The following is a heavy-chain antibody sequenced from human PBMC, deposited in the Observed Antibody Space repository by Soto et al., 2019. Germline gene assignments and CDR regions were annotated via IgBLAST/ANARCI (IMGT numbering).Heavy chain of an antibody. CDR1: GGSISSYY. V-gene: IGHV4-59*01. D-gene: IGHD3-22*01. CDR2: IYYSGST. J-gene: IGHJ5*02. CDR3: ARVKNYYDSSGYPYNWFDP. Sequence: PSETLSLTCTVSGGSISSYYWSWIRQPPGKGLEWIGYIYYSGSTNYNPSLKSRVTISVDTSKNQFSLKLSSVTVADTAVYYCARVKNYYDSSGYPYNWFDPWGQGTLVTVSS.